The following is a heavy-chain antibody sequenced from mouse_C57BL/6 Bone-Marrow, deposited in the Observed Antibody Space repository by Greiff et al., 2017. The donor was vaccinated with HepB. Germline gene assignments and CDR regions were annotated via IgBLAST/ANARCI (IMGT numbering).Heavy chain of an antibody. D-gene: IGHD1-1*01. Sequence: QVQLQQSGPGLVQPSQSLSITCTVSGFSLTSYGVHWVRQSPGKGLEWLGVIWRGGSTDYNAAFMSRLSITKDNSKSQVFFKMNSLQADDTAIYYGAKTRDYYGSSPWYFDVWGTGTTVTVSS. CDR2: IWRGGST. V-gene: IGHV2-5*01. CDR1: GFSLTSYG. CDR3: AKTRDYYGSSPWYFDV. J-gene: IGHJ1*03.